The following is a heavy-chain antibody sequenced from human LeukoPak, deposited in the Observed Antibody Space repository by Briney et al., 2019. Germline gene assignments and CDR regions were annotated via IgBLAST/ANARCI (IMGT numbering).Heavy chain of an antibody. V-gene: IGHV5-51*01. CDR3: ARHGGLMVRGVNQYKRGYYYGMDV. Sequence: GESLKISCQGSGYSFTSYWIGWVRQMPGKGLEWMGIIYPGDSDTRYSPSFQGQVTISADKSISTASLQWSSLKASDTAMYYCARHGGLMVRGVNQYKRGYYYGMDVWGQGTTVTVSS. J-gene: IGHJ6*02. CDR2: IYPGDSDT. CDR1: GYSFTSYW. D-gene: IGHD3-10*01.